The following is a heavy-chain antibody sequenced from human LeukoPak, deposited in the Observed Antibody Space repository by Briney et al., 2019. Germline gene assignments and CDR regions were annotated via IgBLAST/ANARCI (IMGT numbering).Heavy chain of an antibody. CDR3: ARAQTYGDSRLLLDY. J-gene: IGHJ4*02. V-gene: IGHV3-48*01. Sequence: PGGSLRLSCAASGFTFSSYRMNWVRQAPGKGLEWVSYISSSSSTIYYADSVKGRFTISRDNAKNSLYLQMNSLSVEDTALYYCARAQTYGDSRLLLDYWGQGTLVTVSS. CDR1: GFTFSSYR. CDR2: ISSSSSTI. D-gene: IGHD4-17*01.